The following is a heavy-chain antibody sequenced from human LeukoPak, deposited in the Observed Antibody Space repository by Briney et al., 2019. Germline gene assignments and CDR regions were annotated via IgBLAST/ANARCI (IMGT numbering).Heavy chain of an antibody. Sequence: GGSLRLSCAASGFTFSNYGMHWVRQAPGKGLEWVAFIREDGSNKYYADSVKGRFTISRDNSKNTLYVQMNSLKTEDTAVYYCTIHRGYCSGGSCLGIWGQGTMVTVSS. J-gene: IGHJ3*02. CDR1: GFTFSNYG. D-gene: IGHD2-15*01. V-gene: IGHV3-30*02. CDR2: IREDGSNK. CDR3: TIHRGYCSGGSCLGI.